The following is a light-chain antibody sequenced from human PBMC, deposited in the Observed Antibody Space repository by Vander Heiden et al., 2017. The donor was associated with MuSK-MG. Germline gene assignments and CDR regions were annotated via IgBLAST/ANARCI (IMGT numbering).Light chain of an antibody. Sequence: SPATLSVSPGERATLSCRASQSISRNLAWYQQKPGQAPRLLIYGASTRATGIAVRFSRSGCGTDFTLTISILQFEDFEPYYCQHYNNWPSWTFGQGTKLEIK. V-gene: IGKV3-15*01. CDR3: QHYNNWPSWT. J-gene: IGKJ2*02. CDR1: QSISRN. CDR2: GAS.